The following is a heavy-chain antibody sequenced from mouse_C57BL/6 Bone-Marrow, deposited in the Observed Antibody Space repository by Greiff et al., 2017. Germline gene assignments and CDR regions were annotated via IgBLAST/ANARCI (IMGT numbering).Heavy chain of an antibody. D-gene: IGHD2-3*01. Sequence: QVQLQQSGAELVRPGASVKLSCKASGYTFTDYYINWVKQRPGQGLEWIARIYPGSGNTYYNEKFKGKATLTAEKSSSTAYMQLSSLTSEDSAVYCLARYDGYYFMDYWGQGTSVTVSS. V-gene: IGHV1-76*01. J-gene: IGHJ4*01. CDR2: IYPGSGNT. CDR1: GYTFTDYY. CDR3: ARYDGYYFMDY.